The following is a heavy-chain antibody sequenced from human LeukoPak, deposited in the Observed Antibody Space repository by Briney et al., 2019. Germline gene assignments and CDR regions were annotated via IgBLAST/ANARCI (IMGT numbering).Heavy chain of an antibody. Sequence: ASVKVSCKASGYTFTSYDINWVRQATGQGLEWMGWMNPNSGNTGYAQKFQGRVTMTRNTSISTAYMELSSLRSDDTAVYYCARNVLRYFDWFRPIDYWGQGTLVTVSS. CDR1: GYTFTSYD. CDR3: ARNVLRYFDWFRPIDY. CDR2: MNPNSGNT. D-gene: IGHD3-9*01. J-gene: IGHJ4*02. V-gene: IGHV1-8*01.